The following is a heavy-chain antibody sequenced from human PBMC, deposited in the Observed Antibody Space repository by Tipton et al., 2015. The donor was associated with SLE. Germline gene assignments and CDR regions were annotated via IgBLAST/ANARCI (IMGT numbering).Heavy chain of an antibody. CDR1: GGSLSSSGYY. D-gene: IGHD3-3*01. CDR3: ARGPDDFWSGYSEMDV. J-gene: IGHJ6*04. Sequence: TLSLTCTVSGGSLSSSGYYWGWIRQPPGKGLEWIGRIYTSGSTNYNPSLKSRVTISVDTSKNQFSLKLSFVTAADTAVYYCARGPDDFWSGYSEMDVWGKGTTVTISS. CDR2: IYTSGST. V-gene: IGHV4-61*02.